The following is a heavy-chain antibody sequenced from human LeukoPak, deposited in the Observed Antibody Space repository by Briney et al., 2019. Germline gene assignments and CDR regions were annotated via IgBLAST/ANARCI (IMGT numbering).Heavy chain of an antibody. Sequence: PSETLSLTCTVSGGSISSYFWSWIRHPPGKGLEWIGYVYYSGSTSYNPSLKSRVTISVDTSKNQFSLKLSSVTAADTAVYYCARGDREYNYNYGMDVWGQGTTVTVSS. CDR1: GGSISSYF. J-gene: IGHJ6*02. D-gene: IGHD5-24*01. CDR2: VYYSGST. V-gene: IGHV4-59*01. CDR3: ARGDREYNYNYGMDV.